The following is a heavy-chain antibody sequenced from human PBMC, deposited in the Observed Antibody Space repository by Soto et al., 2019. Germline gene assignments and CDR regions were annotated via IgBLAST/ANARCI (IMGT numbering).Heavy chain of an antibody. D-gene: IGHD2-21*01. V-gene: IGHV3-74*01. J-gene: IGHJ6*02. CDR2: INSDGSIT. Sequence: EVQLVESGGGLVQPGGSLRLSCAASAFTFSSYWMNWVRQAPGKGPVWVSRINSDGSITGYAYSVKGRFTISRDNAKNTLYLQMNSLSAEDTAVYYCARRDQIAYYYGMDVWVQGTTVTVSS. CDR1: AFTFSSYW. CDR3: ARRDQIAYYYGMDV.